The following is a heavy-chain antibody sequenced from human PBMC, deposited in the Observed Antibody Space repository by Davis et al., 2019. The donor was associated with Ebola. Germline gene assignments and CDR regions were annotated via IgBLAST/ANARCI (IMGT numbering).Heavy chain of an antibody. D-gene: IGHD5-12*01. Sequence: PGGSLRLSCAASGFTFSDYGMHWVRQIPGKGLEWVAVIWFDGSNRHYVDSVKGRFTISRDNSNNKLYLEMNSLRAEDTAVYYCARDFLPSGYDFHWFDPWGQGTLVTVSS. CDR2: IWFDGSNR. CDR1: GFTFSDYG. J-gene: IGHJ5*02. CDR3: ARDFLPSGYDFHWFDP. V-gene: IGHV3-33*01.